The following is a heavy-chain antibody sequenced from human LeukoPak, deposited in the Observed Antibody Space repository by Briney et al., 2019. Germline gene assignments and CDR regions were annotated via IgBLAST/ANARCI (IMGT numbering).Heavy chain of an antibody. CDR2: ISHTEGT. CDR3: ARIRCGHSGSVCYNH. V-gene: IGHV4-34*01. D-gene: IGHD2-21*01. CDR1: GVSINDYY. J-gene: IGHJ4*02. Sequence: SETLSLTCGVFGVSINDYYWSWIRQSPGKGREWIGEISHTEGTRYNPSLESRVTMSVGTSENQLSLKLIFVTAADTAVYYCARIRCGHSGSVCYNHWGLGTPVTVSS.